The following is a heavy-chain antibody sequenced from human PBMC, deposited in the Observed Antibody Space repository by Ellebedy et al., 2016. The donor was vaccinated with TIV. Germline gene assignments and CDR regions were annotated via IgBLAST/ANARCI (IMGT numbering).Heavy chain of an antibody. J-gene: IGHJ4*02. V-gene: IGHV3-11*01. Sequence: GESLKISCAASGFTFSDYYMSWIRQAPGKGLEWVSYISSSSSTIYYADSVKGRFTISRDNSKNSLYLQMNSLRAEDTAVYYCASDTTTGYFDYWGQGTLVTVSS. CDR3: ASDTTTGYFDY. CDR1: GFTFSDYY. CDR2: ISSSSSTI. D-gene: IGHD1-1*01.